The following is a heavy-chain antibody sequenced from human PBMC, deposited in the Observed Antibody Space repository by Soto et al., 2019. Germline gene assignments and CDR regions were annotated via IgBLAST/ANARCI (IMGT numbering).Heavy chain of an antibody. J-gene: IGHJ4*02. Sequence: QVQLVESGGCVVQPGRSLRLSCAASTFTFSSYTMHWVRQAPGRGLEWVAFISYDGNKKCYADSVKGRFTISRDKSKNTLYLQMNSLRAEDTAVYYCTGEVDSHDYWGQGTLVTVSS. CDR1: TFTFSSYT. CDR2: ISYDGNKK. CDR3: TGEVDSHDY. D-gene: IGHD2-15*01. V-gene: IGHV3-30-3*01.